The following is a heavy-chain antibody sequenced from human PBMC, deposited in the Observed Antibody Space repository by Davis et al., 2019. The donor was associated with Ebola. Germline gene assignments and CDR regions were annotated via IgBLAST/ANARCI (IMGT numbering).Heavy chain of an antibody. Sequence: LETLSLTCAVYGGSFSGYYWSWIRQPPGKGLEWIGEINHSGSTNYNPSLKSRVTISVDTSKNQFSLKLSSVTAADTAVYYCARFPALYYYYGMDVWGQGTTVTVSS. V-gene: IGHV4-34*01. D-gene: IGHD2-2*01. CDR3: ARFPALYYYYGMDV. CDR2: INHSGST. CDR1: GGSFSGYY. J-gene: IGHJ6*02.